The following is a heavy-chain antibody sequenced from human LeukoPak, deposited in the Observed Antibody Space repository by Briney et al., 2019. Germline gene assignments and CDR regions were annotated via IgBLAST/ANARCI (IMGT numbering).Heavy chain of an antibody. CDR2: IYYSGST. CDR1: GGSISSSSYY. V-gene: IGHV4-39*01. D-gene: IGHD2-15*01. Sequence: SQTLSLTCTVSGGSISSSSYYWGWIRQPPGKGLEWIGSIYYSGSTYYNPSLKSRVTISVGTSKNQFSLKLSSVTAADTAVYYCARPAGSGCSGGSCYFDYWGQGTLVTVSS. J-gene: IGHJ4*02. CDR3: ARPAGSGCSGGSCYFDY.